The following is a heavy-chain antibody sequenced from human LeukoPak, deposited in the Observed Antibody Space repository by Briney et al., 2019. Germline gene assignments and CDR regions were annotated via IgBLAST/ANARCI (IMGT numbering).Heavy chain of an antibody. CDR2: VDQDGSEK. D-gene: IGHD6-19*01. Sequence: GGSLRLSCAASGFIFNSYWMNWLRQAPGKGLEWVANVDQDGSEKYCVGSVKGRFTISRDNAKNSLYLQMNSLRAEDTAVYYCARDGSSGCSDYWGQGTLVTVSS. CDR1: GFIFNSYW. J-gene: IGHJ4*02. CDR3: ARDGSSGCSDY. V-gene: IGHV3-7*01.